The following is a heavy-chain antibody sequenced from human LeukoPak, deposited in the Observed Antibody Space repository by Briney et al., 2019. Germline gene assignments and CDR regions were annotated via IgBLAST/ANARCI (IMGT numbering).Heavy chain of an antibody. V-gene: IGHV3-30-3*01. J-gene: IGHJ6*02. CDR1: GFTFSSYA. CDR3: ARVGPYSSSWFYYYYYGMDV. CDR2: ISYDGSNK. Sequence: PGGSLRLSCAASGFTFSSYAMHWFRQAPGKGLEWVAVISYDGSNKYYADSVKGRFTISRDNSKNTLYLQMNSLRAEDTAVYYCARVGPYSSSWFYYYYYGMDVWGQGTTVTVSS. D-gene: IGHD6-13*01.